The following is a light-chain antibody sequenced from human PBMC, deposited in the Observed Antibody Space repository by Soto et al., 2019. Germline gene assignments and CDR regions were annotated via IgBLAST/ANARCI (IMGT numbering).Light chain of an antibody. CDR3: QQRSSWPLT. V-gene: IGKV3-11*01. CDR1: QSVGGY. Sequence: EIVMTQSPATLSVSPGERATLSCRASQSVGGYLAWYQQKAGQAPRLLIYDASHRATGIPARFSGSGSGTDFTLTIRTLEPEDSAVYYCQQRSSWPLTFGGGTKVDIK. CDR2: DAS. J-gene: IGKJ4*01.